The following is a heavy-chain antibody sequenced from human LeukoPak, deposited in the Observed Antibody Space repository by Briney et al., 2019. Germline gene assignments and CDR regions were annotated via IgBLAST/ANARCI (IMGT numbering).Heavy chain of an antibody. CDR3: ARNLWFGESSDAFDM. CDR2: ISAYNGNT. J-gene: IGHJ3*02. CDR1: GYTFTSYG. Sequence: ASVKVSCKASGYTFTSYGISWVRQAPGQGLEWMGWISAYNGNTDYAQKLQGRVTMTTDTSTSTAYMELRSLRSDDTAVYYCARNLWFGESSDAFDMWGQGTMVTVSS. D-gene: IGHD3-10*01. V-gene: IGHV1-18*01.